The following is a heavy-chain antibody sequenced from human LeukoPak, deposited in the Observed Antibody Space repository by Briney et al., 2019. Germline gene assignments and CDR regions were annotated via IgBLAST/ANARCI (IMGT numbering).Heavy chain of an antibody. D-gene: IGHD3-22*01. J-gene: IGHJ3*02. Sequence: SETLSLTCTVSGGSISSYYWSWVRQPPGKGLGWVGYIYYSGRTNYNPSLKSRVTISVDTSKNQFSLKLSSVTAADTAVYYCARAALYYVSSGPFGGYAFDIWGQGTMVTVSS. CDR3: ARAALYYVSSGPFGGYAFDI. V-gene: IGHV4-59*01. CDR2: IYYSGRT. CDR1: GGSISSYY.